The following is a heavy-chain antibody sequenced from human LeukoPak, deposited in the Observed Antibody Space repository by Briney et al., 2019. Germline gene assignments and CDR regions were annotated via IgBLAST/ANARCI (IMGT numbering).Heavy chain of an antibody. D-gene: IGHD6-13*01. V-gene: IGHV3-11*01. CDR2: ISGSGRSV. Sequence: PGGSLRLSCEASGFRFSEYYMSWIRQAPGKGLEWVAYISGSGRSVFYADSVQGRFTVSSDNAKNSLNLQMNSLGVEDRALYYCARVPTSSWYPHYYYMDVWGKGIMVTVSS. CDR1: GFRFSEYY. J-gene: IGHJ6*03. CDR3: ARVPTSSWYPHYYYMDV.